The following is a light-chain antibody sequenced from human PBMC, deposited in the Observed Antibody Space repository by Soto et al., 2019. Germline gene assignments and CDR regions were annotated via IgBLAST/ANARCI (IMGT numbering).Light chain of an antibody. Sequence: EVVFTQAPVTLSLSAGEISTLSCRAIQSFRGLLAWYQQKHGQDPRLLIYDAYNRATGIPPRFSGSGSGTDFTLTISSLEPEDSAVYYCQQRHMWPITFGQGTRLEI. J-gene: IGKJ5*01. CDR2: DAY. CDR3: QQRHMWPIT. CDR1: QSFRGL. V-gene: IGKV3-11*01.